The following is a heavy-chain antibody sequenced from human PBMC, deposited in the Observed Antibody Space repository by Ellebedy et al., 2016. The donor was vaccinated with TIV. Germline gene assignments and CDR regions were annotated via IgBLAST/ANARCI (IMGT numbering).Heavy chain of an antibody. CDR1: GFTFSGYY. D-gene: IGHD6-13*01. V-gene: IGHV3-11*01. CDR3: ARLGVIAAAGASDY. CDR2: ISYSGDLM. J-gene: IGHJ4*02. Sequence: GESLKISCAASGFTFSGYYMSWFRQAPGKGPDWVSYISYSGDLMYYADSVKGRFTTSRDNAGNSLYLQMNSLRAEDTAVYYCARLGVIAAAGASDYWGQGTLVIVSS.